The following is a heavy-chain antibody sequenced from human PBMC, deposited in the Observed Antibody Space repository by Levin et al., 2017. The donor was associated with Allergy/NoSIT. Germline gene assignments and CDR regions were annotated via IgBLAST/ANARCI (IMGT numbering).Heavy chain of an antibody. V-gene: IGHV3-30*18. D-gene: IGHD1-26*01. CDR2: ISYDGSNK. CDR3: AKDRGGSYSPFDY. Sequence: GESLKISCAASGFTFSSYGMHWVRQAPGKGLEWVAVISYDGSNKYYADSVKGRFTISRDNSKNTLYLQMNSLRAEDTAVYYCAKDRGGSYSPFDYWGQGTLVTVSS. CDR1: GFTFSSYG. J-gene: IGHJ4*02.